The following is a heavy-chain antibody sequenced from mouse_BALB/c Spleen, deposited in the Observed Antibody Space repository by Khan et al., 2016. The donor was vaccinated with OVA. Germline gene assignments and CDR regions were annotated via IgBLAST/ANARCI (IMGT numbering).Heavy chain of an antibody. J-gene: IGHJ4*01. Sequence: QIQLVQSGPELKKPGETVKISCKASGYTFTNFGMNWVKQAPGKGLEWMGWINAYTGEPTYADDFKGRFAFSLETSVSTAYLQINNLKNEDTATYYCARTPYYSYTLADWGQGTSVTVSS. V-gene: IGHV9-3-1*01. CDR2: INAYTGEP. D-gene: IGHD2-10*01. CDR3: ARTPYYSYTLAD. CDR1: GYTFTNFG.